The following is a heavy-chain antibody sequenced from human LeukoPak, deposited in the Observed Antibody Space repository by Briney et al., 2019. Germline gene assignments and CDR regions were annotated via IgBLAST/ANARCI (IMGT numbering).Heavy chain of an antibody. CDR1: GFNFNTYW. V-gene: IGHV3-7*01. Sequence: PGGSLRLSCAASGFNFNTYWMGWVRQAPGRGLEWVANIKQDGSEKFYVDSLKGRFTISRDNSKNSLYLQMNSPRVEDTAMYYCARVTRTGTIIWGPGTQVTVSS. CDR2: IKQDGSEK. D-gene: IGHD1/OR15-1a*01. J-gene: IGHJ4*02. CDR3: ARVTRTGTII.